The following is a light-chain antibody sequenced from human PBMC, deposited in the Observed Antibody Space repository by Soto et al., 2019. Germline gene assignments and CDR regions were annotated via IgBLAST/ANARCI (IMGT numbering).Light chain of an antibody. CDR1: SIDIGVYNY. Sequence: QSVLTQPASVSGSPGQSITISCTGTSIDIGVYNYVSWYQQHPGKAPKLMIYEVSNRPSGISNRFSGSKSGNTASLTISGLQAEDEADYYCSSYPTTNTYVSGTGTKGTV. V-gene: IGLV2-14*01. CDR2: EVS. CDR3: SSYPTTNTYV. J-gene: IGLJ1*01.